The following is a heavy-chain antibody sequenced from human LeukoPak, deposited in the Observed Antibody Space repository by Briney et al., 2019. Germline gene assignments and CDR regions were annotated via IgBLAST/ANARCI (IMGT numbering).Heavy chain of an antibody. CDR3: ARDSRYGYEFYFDY. J-gene: IGHJ4*02. V-gene: IGHV4-31*03. Sequence: PSETLSLTCTVSGGSISSGGYYWSWIRQHPGKGLEWIGYIYYSGSTYYNPSLKSRVTISVDTSKNQFSLKLSSVTAADTAVYYCARDSRYGYEFYFDYWGQGTLVTVSS. D-gene: IGHD5-18*01. CDR2: IYYSGST. CDR1: GGSISSGGYY.